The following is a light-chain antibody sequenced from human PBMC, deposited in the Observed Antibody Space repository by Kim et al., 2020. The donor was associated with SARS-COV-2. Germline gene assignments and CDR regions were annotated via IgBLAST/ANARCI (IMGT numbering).Light chain of an antibody. CDR1: QDIRNY. V-gene: IGKV1-27*01. CDR2: AAS. J-gene: IGKJ1*01. Sequence: ASLGDRVTITCRASQDIRNYLAWYQQKPGSVPQVLIYAASTLQSGVPSRFSGSGSGTFFTLTISNLQPDDVATYYCQNYNSAPPMFGQGTKVDIK. CDR3: QNYNSAPPM.